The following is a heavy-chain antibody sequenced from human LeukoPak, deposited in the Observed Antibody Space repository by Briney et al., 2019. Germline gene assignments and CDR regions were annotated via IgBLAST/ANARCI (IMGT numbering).Heavy chain of an antibody. CDR2: IYGGSST. V-gene: IGHV3-53*01. Sequence: PGGSPRLSCAASGFTVSNNYMNWVRQAPGKGLEWVSLIYGGSSTNYADSVKGRFTISRDNSKNTLYLQMNSLRAEDTAVYYCARGPRPGRSGYPNLEHWGQGPVVTVSS. CDR3: ARGPRPGRSGYPNLEH. J-gene: IGHJ4*02. CDR1: GFTVSNNY. D-gene: IGHD3-3*01.